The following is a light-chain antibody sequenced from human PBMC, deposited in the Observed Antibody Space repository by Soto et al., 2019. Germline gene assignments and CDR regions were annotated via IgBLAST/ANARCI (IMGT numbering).Light chain of an antibody. J-gene: IGKJ1*01. CDR3: QQYNSYSET. Sequence: DIHMTQSPSTLSASVLDRFTITCRASQSISSWLAWYQQKPGKAPKLLIYDASSLESGVPSRFSGSGSGTEFTLTISSLQPDDFATYYCQQYNSYSETFGQGTKVDIK. CDR1: QSISSW. V-gene: IGKV1-5*01. CDR2: DAS.